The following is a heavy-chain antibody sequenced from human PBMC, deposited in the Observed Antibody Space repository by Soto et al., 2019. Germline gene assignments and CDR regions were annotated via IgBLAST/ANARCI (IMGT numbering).Heavy chain of an antibody. J-gene: IGHJ6*02. CDR2: ISSSSSTI. CDR3: ARDHLDNYDFWSGYYTGSTHYGMDV. D-gene: IGHD3-3*01. V-gene: IGHV3-48*02. CDR1: GFTFSSYS. Sequence: GGSLRLSCAASGFTFSSYSMNWVRQAPGKGLEWVSYISSSSSTIYYADSVKGRFTISRDNAKNSLYLQMNSLRDEDTAVYYCARDHLDNYDFWSGYYTGSTHYGMDVWGQGTTVTVSS.